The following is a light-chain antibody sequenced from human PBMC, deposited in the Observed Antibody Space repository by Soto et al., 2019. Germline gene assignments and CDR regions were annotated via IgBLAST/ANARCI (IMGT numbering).Light chain of an antibody. CDR3: SSYTSSSTPYV. J-gene: IGLJ1*01. CDR2: EVS. Sequence: QSALTQPASVSGAAGQSITISCTGTSSDVGGYNYVSWYQQHPGKAPKLLIYEVSNRPSGVSNRFSGSKSGNTASLTISGLPAEDEADYYCSSYTSSSTPYVFGTGTKVTV. CDR1: SSDVGGYNY. V-gene: IGLV2-14*01.